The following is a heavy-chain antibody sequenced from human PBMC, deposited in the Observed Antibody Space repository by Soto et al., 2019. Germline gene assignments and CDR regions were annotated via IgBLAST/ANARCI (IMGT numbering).Heavy chain of an antibody. CDR3: ARVAQQQHYNWFDP. V-gene: IGHV4-31*03. CDR2: IYYSGST. D-gene: IGHD6-13*01. J-gene: IGHJ5*02. Sequence: SETLSLTCTTSGGSISSGGYYWSWIRQHPGKGLEWIGYIYYSGSTYYNPSLKSRVTISVDTSKNQFSLKLSSVTAADTAVYYCARVAQQQHYNWFDPWGQGTLVTVSS. CDR1: GGSISSGGYY.